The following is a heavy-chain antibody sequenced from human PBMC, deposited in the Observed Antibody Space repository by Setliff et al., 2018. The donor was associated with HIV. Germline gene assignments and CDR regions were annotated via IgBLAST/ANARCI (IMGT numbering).Heavy chain of an antibody. D-gene: IGHD5-12*01. CDR2: INRDGSST. CDR1: GFTFSSYW. V-gene: IGHV3-74*01. J-gene: IGHJ4*02. Sequence: GGSLRLSCAASGFTFSSYWMHWVRQAPGEGLVWVSRINRDGSSTNYADSVKGRFTISRDNAKNTLYLQMNSLRAEDTAVYYCHSGYDTEEQSYFDYWGQGALVTVSS. CDR3: HSGYDTEEQSYFDY.